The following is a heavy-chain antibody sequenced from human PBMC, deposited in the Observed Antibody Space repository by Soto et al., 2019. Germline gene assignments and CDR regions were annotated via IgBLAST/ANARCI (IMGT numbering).Heavy chain of an antibody. D-gene: IGHD2-15*01. J-gene: IGHJ5*02. Sequence: SVKVSCKASGGTFSSYAISWVRQAPGQGLEWMGGIIPIFGTANYAQKFQGRVTITADESTSTAYMELSSLRSEDTAVYYCARVVVAATSGYNWFDPWGQGTLVTVSS. CDR3: ARVVVAATSGYNWFDP. V-gene: IGHV1-69*13. CDR1: GGTFSSYA. CDR2: IIPIFGTA.